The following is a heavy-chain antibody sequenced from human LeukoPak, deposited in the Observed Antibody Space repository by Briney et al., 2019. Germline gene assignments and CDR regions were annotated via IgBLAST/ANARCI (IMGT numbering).Heavy chain of an antibody. Sequence: SETLSLTCTVSGGSISSSSYYWGWLRQPPGKGLGWIGSICYSGSTYYNPSLKSRVTISVDTSKNQFSLKLSSVTAADTAVYYCARDALGIVVVPAAAYFDYWGQGTLVTVSS. J-gene: IGHJ4*02. V-gene: IGHV4-39*07. CDR2: ICYSGST. CDR1: GGSISSSSYY. CDR3: ARDALGIVVVPAAAYFDY. D-gene: IGHD2-2*01.